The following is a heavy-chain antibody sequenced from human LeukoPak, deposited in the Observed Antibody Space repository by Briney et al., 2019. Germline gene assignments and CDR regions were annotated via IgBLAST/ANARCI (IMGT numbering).Heavy chain of an antibody. D-gene: IGHD6-13*01. CDR1: GFTFSSYS. CDR3: ARVTSSSLYSFDY. CDR2: ISSGSSYI. V-gene: IGHV3-21*01. J-gene: IGHJ4*02. Sequence: PGGSLRLSCAASGFTFSSYSMNWVRQAPGKGLEWVSSISSGSSYISYADSVKGRFTISRDNDKNSLYLQMNSLRAEDTAVYYCARVTSSSLYSFDYWGQGTLVTVSS.